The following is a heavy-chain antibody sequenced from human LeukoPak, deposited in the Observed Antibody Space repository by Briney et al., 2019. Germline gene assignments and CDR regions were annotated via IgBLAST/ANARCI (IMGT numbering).Heavy chain of an antibody. Sequence: SETLSLTCTVSGGSISSSSYYWGWIRQPPGKGLEWIGSMYYSGSTSYNPSPKSRVTISVDTSKNQFSLKLSSVTAADTAVYHCARHRYYYGSGRRWFDPWGQGTLVTVSS. V-gene: IGHV4-39*01. CDR2: MYYSGST. CDR1: GGSISSSSYY. J-gene: IGHJ5*02. D-gene: IGHD3-10*01. CDR3: ARHRYYYGSGRRWFDP.